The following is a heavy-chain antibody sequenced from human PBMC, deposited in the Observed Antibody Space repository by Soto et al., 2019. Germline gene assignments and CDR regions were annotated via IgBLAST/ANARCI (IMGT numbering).Heavy chain of an antibody. D-gene: IGHD6-13*01. V-gene: IGHV1-8*01. CDR1: GYTFTSYD. CDR3: ARSLSSSWYNYYYHGMDV. Sequence: GASVKVSCKASGYTFTSYDINWVRQATGQGLEWMGWMNPNSGNTGYAQKFQGRVTMTRNTSISTAYMELSSLRSEDTAVYYCARSLSSSWYNYYYHGMDVWGQGTTVTVSS. J-gene: IGHJ6*02. CDR2: MNPNSGNT.